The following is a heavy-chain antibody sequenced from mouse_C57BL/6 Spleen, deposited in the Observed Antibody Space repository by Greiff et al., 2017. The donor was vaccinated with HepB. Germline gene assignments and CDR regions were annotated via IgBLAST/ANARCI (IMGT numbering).Heavy chain of an antibody. D-gene: IGHD3-2*02. CDR1: GYTFTSYW. V-gene: IGHV1-52*01. CDR3: ARRGSPLDY. Sequence: QVQLQQSGAELVRPGSSVKLSCKASGYTFTSYWMHWVKQRPIQGLEWIGNIDPSDSETHYNQKFKDKATLTVDKSSSTAYMQLSSLTSEDSAVYYCARRGSPLDYWGQGTTLTVSS. J-gene: IGHJ2*01. CDR2: IDPSDSET.